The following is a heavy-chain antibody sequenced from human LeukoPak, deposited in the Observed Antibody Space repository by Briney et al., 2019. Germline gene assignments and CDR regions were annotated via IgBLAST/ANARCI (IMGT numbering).Heavy chain of an antibody. CDR1: GFTFSSYA. Sequence: PGRSLRLSCAASGFTFSSYAMHWVRQAPGKGLEWVAVISYDGSNKYYADSVKGRFTISRDNSKNTLYLQMNSLRAEDTAVYYCARDRVTGSWNDAFDIWGQGTMVTVSS. V-gene: IGHV3-30-3*01. J-gene: IGHJ3*02. CDR2: ISYDGSNK. D-gene: IGHD6-13*01. CDR3: ARDRVTGSWNDAFDI.